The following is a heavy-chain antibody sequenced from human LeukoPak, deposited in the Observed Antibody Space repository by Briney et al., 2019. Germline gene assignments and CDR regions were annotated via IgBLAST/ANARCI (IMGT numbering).Heavy chain of an antibody. V-gene: IGHV1-2*02. CDR2: SNPNNGGT. J-gene: IGHJ4*02. CDR3: ARVDGGEWYYFDY. CDR1: GYTFTGYY. D-gene: IGHD2-8*02. Sequence: ASVKVSCKASGYTFTGYYMHWVRLAPGQGLEWMGWSNPNNGGTNYAQKFQGRVTMTLDTSISTAYMELSRLRSDDTAIYYCARVDGGEWYYFDYWGQGTLVTVSS.